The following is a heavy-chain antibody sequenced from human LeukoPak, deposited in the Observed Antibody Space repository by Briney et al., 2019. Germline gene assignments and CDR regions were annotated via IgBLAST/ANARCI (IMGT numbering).Heavy chain of an antibody. Sequence: GGAPRVSPAAPGFTLTSALKRRGRPTPREGLVWVSRINSDGSSTSYADSVKGRFTISRDNAKNALFLQMNSLKAEDTAVYYCVREGSGTYHNWGQGTLVTVSS. CDR3: VREGSGTYHN. D-gene: IGHD1-26*01. J-gene: IGHJ4*02. CDR2: INSDGSST. V-gene: IGHV3-74*01. CDR1: GFTLTSAL.